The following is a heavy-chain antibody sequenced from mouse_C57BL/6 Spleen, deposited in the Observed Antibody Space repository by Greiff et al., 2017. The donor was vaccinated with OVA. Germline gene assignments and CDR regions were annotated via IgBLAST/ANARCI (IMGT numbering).Heavy chain of an antibody. CDR3: VDYYGSSYDWYFDV. Sequence: QVQLQQSGAELVRPGASVTLSCKASGYTFTDYEMHWVKQTPVHGLEWIGAIDPETGGTAYNQKFKGKAILTADKSSSTAYMELRSLTSEDSAVYYCVDYYGSSYDWYFDVWGTGTTVTVSS. CDR2: IDPETGGT. D-gene: IGHD1-1*01. V-gene: IGHV1-15*01. J-gene: IGHJ1*03. CDR1: GYTFTDYE.